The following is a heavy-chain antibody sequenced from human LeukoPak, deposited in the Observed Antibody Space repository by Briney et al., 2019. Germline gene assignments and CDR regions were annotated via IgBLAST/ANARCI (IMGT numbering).Heavy chain of an antibody. D-gene: IGHD3-10*01. CDR3: ARVGWFGESSYYYYGMDV. CDR1: GGTFSSYA. CDR2: IIPIFGTA. J-gene: IGHJ6*02. V-gene: IGHV1-69*05. Sequence: SVKVSCKASGGTFSSYAISWVRQAPGQGLEWMGGIIPIFGTANYAQKFQGRVTITTAESTSTAYMELSSLRSEDTAVYYCARVGWFGESSYYYYGMDVWGQGTTVTVSS.